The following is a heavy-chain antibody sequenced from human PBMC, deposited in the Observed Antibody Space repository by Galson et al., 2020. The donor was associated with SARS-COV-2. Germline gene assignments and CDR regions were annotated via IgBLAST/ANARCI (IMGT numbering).Heavy chain of an antibody. D-gene: IGHD3-16*01. V-gene: IGHV4-39*07. CDR3: ASHLGTIDYDLAYFQY. CDR2: VFYGGVS. J-gene: IGHJ1*01. Sequence: ASETLSLTCTVSGDFMNSGDYSWAWIRQPPGKGLEWIGSVFYGGVSFYNPSLKSRVTISGDTSERQFSLKLSSVTAADAAVYYCASHLGTIDYDLAYFQYWGQGTRVSVSS. CDR1: GDFMNSGDYS.